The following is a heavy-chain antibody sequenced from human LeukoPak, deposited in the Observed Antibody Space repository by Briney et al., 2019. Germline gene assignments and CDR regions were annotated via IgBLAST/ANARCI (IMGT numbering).Heavy chain of an antibody. V-gene: IGHV3-30*02. J-gene: IGHJ4*02. CDR2: IRYDGSNK. Sequence: SGGSLRLSCAASGFTFSSYGMHWVRQAPGKGLEWVAFIRYDGSNKYYADSVKGRFTISRDNAKNSLYLQMNSLRAEDTAVYYCARDSGFDYWGQGTLVTVSS. CDR3: ARDSGFDY. CDR1: GFTFSSYG. D-gene: IGHD3-22*01.